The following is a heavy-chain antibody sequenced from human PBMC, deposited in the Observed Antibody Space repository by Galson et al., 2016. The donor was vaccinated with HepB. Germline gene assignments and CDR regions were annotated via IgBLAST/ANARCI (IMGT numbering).Heavy chain of an antibody. J-gene: IGHJ1*01. CDR1: GFTFSTYA. CDR3: ARGSGYSGRYFQH. CDR2: ISGSDAGT. Sequence: SLRLSCAASGFTFSTYAMSWVRQAPRNGLEWVSAISGSDAGTYHADSVKGRFTISRDNSKNTLYLQMNSLRAEDTAVYYCARGSGYSGRYFQHWGQGTLVTVSS. D-gene: IGHD3-22*01. V-gene: IGHV3-23*01.